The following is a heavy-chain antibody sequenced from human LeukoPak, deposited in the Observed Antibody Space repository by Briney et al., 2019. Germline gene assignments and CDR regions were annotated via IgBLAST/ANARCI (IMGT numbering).Heavy chain of an antibody. CDR1: GYTFTSYG. V-gene: IGHV1-18*01. Sequence: ASVKVSCKASGYTFTSYGISWARQAPGQGLEWMGWISGHNGNTNYAQNLQGRVTMTTDTSTSTAYMELRSLRSDDTAVYYCARDLTTVTTGTWFDPWGQGTLVTVSS. D-gene: IGHD4-17*01. CDR3: ARDLTTVTTGTWFDP. J-gene: IGHJ5*02. CDR2: ISGHNGNT.